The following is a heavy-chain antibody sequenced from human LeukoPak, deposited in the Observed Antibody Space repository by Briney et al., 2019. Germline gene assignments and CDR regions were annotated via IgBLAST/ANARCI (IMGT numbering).Heavy chain of an antibody. Sequence: SETLSLTCTVSGGSISSYYWSWIRQPAGKGLEWIGRIYTSESTNYNPSLKSRVTMSVDTSKNQFSLKLSSVTAADTAVYYCARDTEYGDYGGVYFDYWGQGTLVTVSS. CDR3: ARDTEYGDYGGVYFDY. D-gene: IGHD4-17*01. CDR2: IYTSEST. J-gene: IGHJ4*02. V-gene: IGHV4-4*07. CDR1: GGSISSYY.